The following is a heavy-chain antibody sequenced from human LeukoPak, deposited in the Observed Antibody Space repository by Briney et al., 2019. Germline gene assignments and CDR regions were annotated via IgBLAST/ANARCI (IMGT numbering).Heavy chain of an antibody. CDR2: ISGNGGST. V-gene: IGHV3-23*01. J-gene: IGHJ4*02. CDR3: AKDLGYCSGGSCYYFDY. Sequence: GGSLRLSCAASGFTFSSYGMSWVRQAPGKGLEWVSAISGNGGSTYYADSVKGRFTISRDNSKNTLYLQMNSLRAEDTAVYYCAKDLGYCSGGSCYYFDYWGQGTLVTVSS. D-gene: IGHD2-15*01. CDR1: GFTFSSYG.